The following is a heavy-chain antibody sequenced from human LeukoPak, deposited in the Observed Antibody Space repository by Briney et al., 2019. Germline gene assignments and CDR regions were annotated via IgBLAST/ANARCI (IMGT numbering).Heavy chain of an antibody. Sequence: GRSLRLSCAASGFTFDDYAMHWVRQAPGKGLEGVSGISWNSGSIGYADSVKGRFTISRDNAKNSLYLQMKSLRAEDMALYYCAKGGANWGSFDYWGQGTLVTVSS. CDR1: GFTFDDYA. CDR3: AKGGANWGSFDY. D-gene: IGHD7-27*01. J-gene: IGHJ4*02. CDR2: ISWNSGSI. V-gene: IGHV3-9*03.